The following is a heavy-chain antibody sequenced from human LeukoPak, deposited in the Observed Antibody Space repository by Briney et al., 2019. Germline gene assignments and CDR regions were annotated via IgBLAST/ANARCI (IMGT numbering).Heavy chain of an antibody. Sequence: SSENLSFTCAVSGTSFSSYYWSWIRQPPGKGLEWIGEVNHSGYTNDNPSLKSLVTISVDTTKNRFSLRLRSVPATTTGVYFCARMTTGHDLWGQGSL. CDR3: ARMTTGHDL. CDR2: VNHSGYT. J-gene: IGHJ4*02. D-gene: IGHD4-17*01. V-gene: IGHV4-34*01. CDR1: GTSFSSYY.